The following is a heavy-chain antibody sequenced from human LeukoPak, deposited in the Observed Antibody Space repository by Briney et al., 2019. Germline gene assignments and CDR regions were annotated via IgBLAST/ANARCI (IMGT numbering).Heavy chain of an antibody. D-gene: IGHD2-21*01. Sequence: SETLSLTCAVYGGSFSGYYWSWIRQPPGKGLEWIGEINHSGGTKYNPSLKSRVTISVDTSKNQFSLKLSSVTAADTAMYYCARLPGGVVIDAGLYWGQGTLVTVSS. CDR1: GGSFSGYY. J-gene: IGHJ4*02. CDR2: INHSGGT. CDR3: ARLPGGVVIDAGLY. V-gene: IGHV4-34*01.